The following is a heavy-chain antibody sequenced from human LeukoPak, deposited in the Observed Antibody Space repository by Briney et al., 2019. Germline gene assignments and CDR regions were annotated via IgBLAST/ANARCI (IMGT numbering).Heavy chain of an antibody. CDR3: AKTEGIAVASTLDY. CDR1: GFTFSSYG. D-gene: IGHD6-19*01. Sequence: GGSLRLSCAASGFTFSSYGMHWVRQAPGKGLEWVAVIWYDGSNKYYADSVKGRFTISRDNSKNTLYLQMNSLRAEDTAVYYCAKTEGIAVASTLDYWGQGTLVTVSS. CDR2: IWYDGSNK. V-gene: IGHV3-33*06. J-gene: IGHJ4*02.